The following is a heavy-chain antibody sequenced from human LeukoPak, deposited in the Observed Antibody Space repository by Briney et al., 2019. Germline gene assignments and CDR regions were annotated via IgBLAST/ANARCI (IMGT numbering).Heavy chain of an antibody. CDR1: GFSLSGYW. J-gene: IGHJ5*02. CDR3: ARDPRNVGLAP. V-gene: IGHV3-74*01. D-gene: IGHD2-15*01. CDR2: NNGEGSTT. Sequence: GGSLRLSCVASGFSLSGYWMYWVRQAPGKGLMYISRNNGEGSTTNYADVVKGRFTMSRDNVKNTLYLQMNSLRVEDTAVYYCARDPRNVGLAPWGQGTLVTVSS.